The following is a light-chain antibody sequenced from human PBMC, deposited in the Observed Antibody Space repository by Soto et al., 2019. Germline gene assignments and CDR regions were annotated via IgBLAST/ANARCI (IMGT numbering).Light chain of an antibody. V-gene: IGLV1-40*01. Sequence: QSVLTQPPSVSGAPGQRVTISCTGSSSNIGAGYDVHWYQQLPGEAPKLLVYGKSYRPSGVPDRFSGSKSGTSASLAIAELQAEDEAGYYCQSYDSSLSGVVFGGGTKLTVL. CDR3: QSYDSSLSGVV. CDR1: SSNIGAGYD. J-gene: IGLJ2*01. CDR2: GKS.